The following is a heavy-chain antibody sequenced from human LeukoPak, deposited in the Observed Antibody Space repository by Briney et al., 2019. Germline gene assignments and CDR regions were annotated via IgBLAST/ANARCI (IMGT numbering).Heavy chain of an antibody. D-gene: IGHD3-10*01. CDR2: ISYDGSNK. V-gene: IGHV3-30-3*01. Sequence: PGGSLRLSCAASGFTFSSYAMHWVRQAPGKGLEWVAVISYDGSNKYYADSVKGRFTISRDNSKNTLYLQMNSLRAEDTAVYYCARDLFGGYATRGVIDYWGQGILVTVSS. CDR1: GFTFSSYA. CDR3: ARDLFGGYATRGVIDY. J-gene: IGHJ4*02.